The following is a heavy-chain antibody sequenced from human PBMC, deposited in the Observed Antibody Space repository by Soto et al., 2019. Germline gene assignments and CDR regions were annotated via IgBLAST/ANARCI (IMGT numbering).Heavy chain of an antibody. Sequence: QVQLVESGGGLVKPGGSLRLSCAASGFTFSDYYMNWIRQAPGKGLEWVSYIHSSGSTIYYADSVKGRFTIPRDNAKNSLYLQMNDLRAEDTAVYYCARAVTWNEFDPWGQGTLVTVSS. J-gene: IGHJ5*02. CDR3: ARAVTWNEFDP. D-gene: IGHD1-1*01. CDR2: IHSSGSTI. V-gene: IGHV3-11*01. CDR1: GFTFSDYY.